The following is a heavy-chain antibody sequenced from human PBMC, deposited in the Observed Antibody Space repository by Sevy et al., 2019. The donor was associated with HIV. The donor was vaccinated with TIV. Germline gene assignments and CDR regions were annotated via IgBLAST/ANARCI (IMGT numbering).Heavy chain of an antibody. Sequence: ASVKVSCKVSGNTLSDLSMHWVRQSPGKGFEWIGGFDPEDGEPIYARKFQGRVTVTEDTSTDTAYMELSSLRSEDTAVYYCASVGYYDSTAHKQDLGRYWGQGTLITVSS. CDR1: GNTLSDLS. D-gene: IGHD3-16*01. V-gene: IGHV1-24*01. CDR2: FDPEDGEP. J-gene: IGHJ4*02. CDR3: ASVGYYDSTAHKQDLGRY.